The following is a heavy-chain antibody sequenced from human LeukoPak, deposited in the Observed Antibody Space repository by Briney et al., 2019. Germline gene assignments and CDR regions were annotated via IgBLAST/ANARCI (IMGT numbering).Heavy chain of an antibody. D-gene: IGHD5-24*01. Sequence: GGSLRLSWAAAGFTFSHYSMNWVRQARGEGLEWISYIGIDSGNTNHADSVKGRSTISGDKPKNSLYLQMNSLRVEVSAVYYCARDYKYAFDNWGRGTLVTVSS. CDR1: GFTFSHYS. CDR3: ARDYKYAFDN. J-gene: IGHJ4*02. V-gene: IGHV3-48*01. CDR2: IGIDSGNT.